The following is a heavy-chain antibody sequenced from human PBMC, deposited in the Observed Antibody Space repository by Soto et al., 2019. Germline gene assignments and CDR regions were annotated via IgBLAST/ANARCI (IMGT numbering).Heavy chain of an antibody. V-gene: IGHV4-34*01. CDR3: ARENHYYYLDV. CDR1: GGSFSGYY. Sequence: SETLSLTCAVYGGSFSGYYWSWIRQPPGKGLEWIGEINHSGSTNYNPSLKSRVTISVDTSKNQFSLKLSSVTAADTAVYYCARENHYYYLDVWGKGTTVTVSS. CDR2: INHSGST. J-gene: IGHJ6*03.